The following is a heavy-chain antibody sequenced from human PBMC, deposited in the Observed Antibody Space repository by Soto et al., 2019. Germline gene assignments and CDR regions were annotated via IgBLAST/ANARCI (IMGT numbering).Heavy chain of an antibody. CDR2: ISGSGGST. J-gene: IGHJ5*02. V-gene: IGHV3-23*01. Sequence: GGSLRLSCAASGFTFSSYAMSWVRQAPGKGLEWVSAISGSGGSTYYADSVKGRFTISGDNSKNTLYLQMNSLRAEDTAVYYCAKDSGWHTRFDPWGQGTLVTVSS. CDR3: AKDSGWHTRFDP. CDR1: GFTFSSYA. D-gene: IGHD6-19*01.